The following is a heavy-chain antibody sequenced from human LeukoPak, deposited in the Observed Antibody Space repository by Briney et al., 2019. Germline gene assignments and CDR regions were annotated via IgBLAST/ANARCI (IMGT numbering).Heavy chain of an antibody. CDR1: GASVSSGGYS. D-gene: IGHD3-10*01. CDR3: ASSYGSGSYCDY. V-gene: IGHV4-30-2*01. Sequence: PSQTLSLTCAVYGASVSSGGYSWAWIRQPPGKGLEWIGHIYHNGNTYYNPSLKRRVNISVDGSKNQFSLKLSSVTAADAAVYYCASSYGSGSYCDYWGQGTLVTVSS. J-gene: IGHJ4*02. CDR2: IYHNGNT.